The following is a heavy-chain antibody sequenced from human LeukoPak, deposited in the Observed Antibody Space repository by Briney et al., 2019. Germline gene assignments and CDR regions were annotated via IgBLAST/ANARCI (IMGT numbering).Heavy chain of an antibody. D-gene: IGHD4-23*01. CDR1: GGSISSSDHY. V-gene: IGHV4-39*07. Sequence: PSETLSLTCTVSGGSISSSDHYWGGLRQPPGKGRVWIGTISYSGTTYYNPSLKGRVTMSLDTSQNQFSLRLNSVTAADTAVYYCARVTSVAAAGGIWGQGTLVTVSS. CDR2: ISYSGTT. J-gene: IGHJ4*02. CDR3: ARVTSVAAAGGI.